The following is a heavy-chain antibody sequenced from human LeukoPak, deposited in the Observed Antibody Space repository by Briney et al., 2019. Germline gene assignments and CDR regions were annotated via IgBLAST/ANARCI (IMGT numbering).Heavy chain of an antibody. D-gene: IGHD5-12*01. J-gene: IGHJ6*02. CDR3: ARGDGGYDGGDYYYGMDV. V-gene: IGHV1-2*04. CDR1: GYTFTGYY. CDR2: INPNSGGT. Sequence: ASVKVSCKASGYTFTGYYMHWVRQAPGQGLEWMGWINPNSGGTNYAQKFQGWVTMTRDTSISTAYMELSRLRSDDTAVYYCARGDGGYDGGDYYYGMDVWGQGTTVTVSS.